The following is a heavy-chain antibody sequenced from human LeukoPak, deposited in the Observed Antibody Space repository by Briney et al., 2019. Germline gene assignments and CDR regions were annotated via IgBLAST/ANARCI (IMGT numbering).Heavy chain of an antibody. CDR2: IYYSGST. V-gene: IGHV4-59*01. Sequence: SGTLSLTCTVSGGSLTSYYWSWIRQPPGKGLEWSGYIYYSGSTNYNPSLKSRLSISVDTSKNQFSLRLSSVTAADTAVYYCARVSAYGDYAGTLDYWGQGTLVTVYS. CDR3: ARVSAYGDYAGTLDY. D-gene: IGHD4-17*01. J-gene: IGHJ4*02. CDR1: GGSLTSYY.